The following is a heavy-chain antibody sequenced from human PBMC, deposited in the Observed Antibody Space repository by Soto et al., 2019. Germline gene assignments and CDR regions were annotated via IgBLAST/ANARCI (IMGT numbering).Heavy chain of an antibody. V-gene: IGHV4-31*03. CDR1: CGSISSGGYY. J-gene: IGHJ6*02. CDR3: ARDGGRYGIDV. Sequence: SETLSLTCTVSCGSISSGGYYWSWIRQHPGKGLEWIGYIYYSGSTYYNPSLKSRVTISVDTSKNQFSLKLSSVTAADTAVYYCARDGGRYGIDVWGQGTTVTVS. CDR2: IYYSGST. D-gene: IGHD3-16*01.